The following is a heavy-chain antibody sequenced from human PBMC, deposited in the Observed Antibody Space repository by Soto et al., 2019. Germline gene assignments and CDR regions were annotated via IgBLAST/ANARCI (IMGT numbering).Heavy chain of an antibody. CDR3: ARVGAYNAQTDYYYYGMDV. J-gene: IGHJ6*02. Sequence: EVQLVESGGGLVKPGGSLRLSCAASGFTFSSYSMNWVRQAPGKGLEWVSSISSSSSYIYYADSVKGRFTISRDNAKNSLYLQMNSLRAEDTAVYYCARVGAYNAQTDYYYYGMDVWGQGTTVTVSS. CDR2: ISSSSSYI. V-gene: IGHV3-21*01. D-gene: IGHD1-1*01. CDR1: GFTFSSYS.